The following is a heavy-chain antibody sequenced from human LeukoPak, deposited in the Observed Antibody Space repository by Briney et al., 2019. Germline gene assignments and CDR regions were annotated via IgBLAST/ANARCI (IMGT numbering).Heavy chain of an antibody. CDR1: GGSISSSSYY. CDR3: ARGPLVQHPLDY. CDR2: IYYSGST. V-gene: IGHV4-39*07. Sequence: SETLSLTCTVSGGSISSSSYYWGWIRQPPGKGLEWIGSIYYSGSTYYNPSLKSRVTISVDTSKNQFSLKLSSVTAADTAVYYCARGPLVQHPLDYWGQGTLVTVSS. D-gene: IGHD2-8*02. J-gene: IGHJ4*02.